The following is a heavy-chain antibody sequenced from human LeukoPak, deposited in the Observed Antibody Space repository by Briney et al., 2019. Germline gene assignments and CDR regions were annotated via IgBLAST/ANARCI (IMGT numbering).Heavy chain of an antibody. CDR2: IYYSGST. CDR3: ARQPRDGYNKKGDY. CDR1: GGSISSGGYY. D-gene: IGHD5-24*01. Sequence: SSQTLSLTRTVSGGSISSGGYYWSWIRQHPGKGLEWIGYIYYSGSTYYNPSLTSRVTISVDTSKNQFFLKLSSVTAADTAVYYCARQPRDGYNKKGDYWGQGTLVTVSS. J-gene: IGHJ4*02. V-gene: IGHV4-31*03.